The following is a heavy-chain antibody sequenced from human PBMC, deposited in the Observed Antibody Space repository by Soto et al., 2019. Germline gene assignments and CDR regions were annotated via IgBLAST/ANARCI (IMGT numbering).Heavy chain of an antibody. CDR1: GGSISSYY. Sequence: QVQLQESGPGLVKPSETLSLTCTVSGGSISSYYWSWIRQPPGKGLEWIGYIDYSGSTNYNPDLKGRVTVSGDRSKEHFPLKLSSVTAGDTALYYCARVNYYDFWSGYYLEYWGQGTLVTVPS. V-gene: IGHV4-59*01. J-gene: IGHJ4*02. CDR3: ARVNYYDFWSGYYLEY. CDR2: IDYSGST. D-gene: IGHD3-3*01.